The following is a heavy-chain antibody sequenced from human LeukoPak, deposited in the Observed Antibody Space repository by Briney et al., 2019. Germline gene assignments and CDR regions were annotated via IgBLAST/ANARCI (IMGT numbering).Heavy chain of an antibody. D-gene: IGHD1-7*01. Sequence: GGSLRLSCAASGFTFSSYAMSWVRQVPGKGLEWVGQTVSEIDGGTTDYAAPVKGRFTISRDDSKSTLYLQMNGLKIEDTAVYYCTTDEDWNYARKDVWGQGATVIVSS. CDR3: TTDEDWNYARKDV. CDR2: TVSEIDGGTT. J-gene: IGHJ6*02. CDR1: GFTFSSYA. V-gene: IGHV3-15*04.